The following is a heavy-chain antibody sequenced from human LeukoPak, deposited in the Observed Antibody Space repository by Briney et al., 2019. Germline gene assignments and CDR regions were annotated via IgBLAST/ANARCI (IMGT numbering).Heavy chain of an antibody. Sequence: PGGSLRLACAASGFTFSSYAMSWVRQAPGKGLEWVSAISGSDGSTYYADSVKGRFTISRDNSKNTLYLQMNSLRAEDTAVYYCAKRGSGSWPCFDYWGQGTLVTVSS. CDR3: AKRGSGSWPCFDY. V-gene: IGHV3-23*01. D-gene: IGHD3-10*01. CDR2: ISGSDGST. J-gene: IGHJ4*02. CDR1: GFTFSSYA.